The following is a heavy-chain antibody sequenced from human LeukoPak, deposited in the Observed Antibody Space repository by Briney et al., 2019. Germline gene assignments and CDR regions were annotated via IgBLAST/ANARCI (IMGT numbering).Heavy chain of an antibody. CDR1: GFTFSSYW. CDR3: AKEGTVITFYYGMDV. V-gene: IGHV3-7*01. CDR2: IKQDGSEK. Sequence: GGSLRLSCAASGFTFSSYWMSWVRQTPGKGLEWVANIKQDGSEKYYVDSVKGRFTISRDNAKNSLYLQMNSLRAEDTAVYYCAKEGTVITFYYGMDVWGQGTTVTVSS. J-gene: IGHJ6*02. D-gene: IGHD4-17*01.